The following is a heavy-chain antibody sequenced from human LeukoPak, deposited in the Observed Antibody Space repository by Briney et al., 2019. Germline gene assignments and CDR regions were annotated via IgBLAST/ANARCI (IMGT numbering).Heavy chain of an antibody. Sequence: ASVKVSCKASGYTFTGYYMHWVRQAPGQGLEWMGWINPNSGGTNYAQKFQARVTMTTDTSITTAYMELTRLTSDDTAVYFCARVFIKGVVGTTRPFDYWGQGTLVTVSS. V-gene: IGHV1-2*02. CDR2: INPNSGGT. J-gene: IGHJ4*02. CDR3: ARVFIKGVVGTTRPFDY. D-gene: IGHD1-26*01. CDR1: GYTFTGYY.